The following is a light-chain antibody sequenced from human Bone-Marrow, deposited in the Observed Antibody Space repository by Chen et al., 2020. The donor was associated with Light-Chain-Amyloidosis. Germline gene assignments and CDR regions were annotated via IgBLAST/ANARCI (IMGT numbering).Light chain of an antibody. CDR1: QSISSY. CDR3: QQTFITPWT. J-gene: IGKJ1*01. V-gene: IGKV1-39*01. CDR2: AAS. Sequence: IHMTQSPSSLSASVGDRVTITCRASQSISSYLNWYRQEPGKAPKLLIWAASSLHSGVPSRFRGSGSGTDFALSITSLQPEDFATYYCQQTFITPWTFGQGTRVEI.